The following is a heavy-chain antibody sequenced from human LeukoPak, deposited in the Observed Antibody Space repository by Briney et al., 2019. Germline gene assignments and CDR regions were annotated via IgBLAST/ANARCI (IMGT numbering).Heavy chain of an antibody. D-gene: IGHD5-12*01. Sequence: GGSLRLSCAASGFTFSTYTMNWVRQAPGKGLEWVSYSSTGSTIYYADSVKGRFTISRDNSKNTLYLQMNSLRAEDTAVYYCAKDRGQISGYDVGPFDYWGQGTLVTVSS. J-gene: IGHJ4*02. CDR1: GFTFSTYT. V-gene: IGHV3-48*01. CDR3: AKDRGQISGYDVGPFDY. CDR2: SSTGSTI.